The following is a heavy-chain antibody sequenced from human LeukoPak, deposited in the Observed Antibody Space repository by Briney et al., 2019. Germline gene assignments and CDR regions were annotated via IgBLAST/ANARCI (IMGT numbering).Heavy chain of an antibody. Sequence: SETLSLTCTVSGASISDYYWSWIRQPPGKGLEWIGYIYYTGIANYNPSLKSRLTMSVDTSKSQLSLRLGSVTAADTAVYYCLTVDTSMGVDYWGQGTLVTVSS. CDR3: LTVDTSMGVDY. CDR2: IYYTGIA. J-gene: IGHJ4*02. D-gene: IGHD5-18*01. V-gene: IGHV4-59*08. CDR1: GASISDYY.